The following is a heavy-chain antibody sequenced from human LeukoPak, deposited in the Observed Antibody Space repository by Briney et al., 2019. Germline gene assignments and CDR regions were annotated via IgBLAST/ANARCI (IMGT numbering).Heavy chain of an antibody. CDR1: GYTFTSYY. J-gene: IGHJ4*02. V-gene: IGHV7-4-1*02. CDR2: INTDTGNP. Sequence: GASVKVSCKASGYTFTSYYMHWVRQAPGQGLEWMGWINTDTGNPTYAQGFTGRFVFSLDTSVSTAYLHISSLQAEDTAMYYCARLVTFYGDDYWGQGTLVTVSS. CDR3: ARLVTFYGDDY. D-gene: IGHD2-21*02.